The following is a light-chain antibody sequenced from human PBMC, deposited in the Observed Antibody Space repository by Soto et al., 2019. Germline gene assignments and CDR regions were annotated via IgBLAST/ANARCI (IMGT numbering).Light chain of an antibody. J-gene: IGKJ2*01. CDR3: QQYGSSSYT. CDR2: GAS. CDR1: QSVSSSY. V-gene: IGKV3-20*01. Sequence: ENVLTQSPGTLSLSPGERATLSCRASQSVSSSYLAWYQQKPGQAPRLLIYGASSRATGIPDRFSGSGSGTDFTLTISRLEPEDFEVYYCQQYGSSSYTFGQGTKLEIK.